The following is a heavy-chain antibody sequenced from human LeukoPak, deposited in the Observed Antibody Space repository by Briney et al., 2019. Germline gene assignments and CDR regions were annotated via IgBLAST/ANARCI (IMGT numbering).Heavy chain of an antibody. Sequence: PSETLSLTCTVSGGSISSGGCYWSWIRQPPGKGLEWIGYIYHSGSTYYNPSLKSRVTVSVDRSKNQFSLKLSSVTAADTAVYYCARPEKTYYDFWSGYYMDVWGKGTTVTVSS. CDR2: IYHSGST. CDR3: ARPEKTYYDFWSGYYMDV. CDR1: GGSISSGGCY. D-gene: IGHD3-3*01. V-gene: IGHV4-30-2*01. J-gene: IGHJ6*03.